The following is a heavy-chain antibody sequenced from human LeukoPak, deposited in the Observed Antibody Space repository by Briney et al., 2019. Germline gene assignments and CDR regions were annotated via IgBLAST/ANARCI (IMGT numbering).Heavy chain of an antibody. J-gene: IGHJ4*02. D-gene: IGHD6-6*01. CDR3: ATLEYTSSSLNY. CDR2: INPNSGGT. V-gene: IGHV1-2*02. CDR1: GYTFTGYD. Sequence: ATVKVSCKASGYTFTGYDMYWVRQAPGQGLEWMGWINPNSGGTNYAQKFQGRVTMTRDASISTAYMELMRSVSAATAVYYCATLEYTSSSLNYWGQGTLVTVSS.